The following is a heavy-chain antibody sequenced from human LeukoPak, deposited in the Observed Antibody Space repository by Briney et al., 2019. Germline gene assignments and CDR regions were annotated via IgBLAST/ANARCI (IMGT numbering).Heavy chain of an antibody. J-gene: IGHJ4*02. Sequence: GGSLRLSCSASGLIISNYAMHWVRQAPGKGLEYVSAISANGGSTYYAGSVKGRFTISRDNSKNTLYLQMSSRRAEDTAMYQCVKDVYKGDSASWYFFHYWGQGTLVTVSS. CDR2: ISANGGST. V-gene: IGHV3-64D*06. D-gene: IGHD6-13*01. CDR3: VKDVYKGDSASWYFFHY. CDR1: GLIISNYA.